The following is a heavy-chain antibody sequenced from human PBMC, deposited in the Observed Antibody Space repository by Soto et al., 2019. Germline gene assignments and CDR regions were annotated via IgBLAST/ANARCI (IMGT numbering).Heavy chain of an antibody. CDR2: LYQGLSI. D-gene: IGHD3-16*01. V-gene: IGHV4-34*01. J-gene: IGHJ4*02. CDR1: SGSFSGYY. Sequence: WETLSLTCAVYSGSFSGYYWSWIRQPPGKGLEWIGELYQGLSIIYNPSLESRVTISGDSSKNQFSLKLRSVTAADTAVYCCARHGGYYFDYWGQGTLVTVSS. CDR3: ARHGGYYFDY.